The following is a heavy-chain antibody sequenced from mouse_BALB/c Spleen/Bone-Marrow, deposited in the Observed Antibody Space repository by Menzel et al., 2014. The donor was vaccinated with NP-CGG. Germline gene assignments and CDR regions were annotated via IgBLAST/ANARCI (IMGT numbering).Heavy chain of an antibody. CDR2: INPSSGYT. CDR1: GYTFTSYT. CDR3: ARRRDDFYY. J-gene: IGHJ2*01. Sequence: QVELKKTGAEPARPGASVKMSCKAYGYTFTSYTMHWVKQRPGQGLEWIGYINPSSGYTNYNQKFKDKATLTADKSSSTAYMQLSSLTSEDSAVYYCARRRDDFYYFGHATTPTVSS. V-gene: IGHV1-4*01.